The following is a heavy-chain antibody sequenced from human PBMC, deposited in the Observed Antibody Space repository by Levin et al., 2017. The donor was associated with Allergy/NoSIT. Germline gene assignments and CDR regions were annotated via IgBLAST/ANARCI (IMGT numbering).Heavy chain of an antibody. CDR2: IYYSGST. J-gene: IGHJ6*02. Sequence: KTSETLSLTCTVSGGSISSYYWSWIRQPPGKGLEWIGYIYYSGSTNYNPSLKSRVTISVDTSKNQFSLKLSSVTAADTAVYYCARDHISRYSSSSEYYYYGMDGWGQGTTVTVSS. CDR3: ARDHISRYSSSSEYYYYGMDG. CDR1: GGSISSYY. V-gene: IGHV4-59*01. D-gene: IGHD6-6*01.